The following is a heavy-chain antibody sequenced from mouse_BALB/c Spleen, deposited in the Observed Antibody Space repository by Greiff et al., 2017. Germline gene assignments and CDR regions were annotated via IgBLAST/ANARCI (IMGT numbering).Heavy chain of an antibody. J-gene: IGHJ2*01. CDR2: ISDGGSYT. V-gene: IGHV5-4*02. CDR1: GFTFSDYY. CDR3: ARGVYFDY. Sequence: EVKVEESGGGLVKPGGSLKLSCAASGFTFSDYYMYWVRQTPEKRLEWVATISDGGSYTYYPDSVKGRFTISRDNAKNNLYLQMSSLKSEDTAMYYCARGVYFDYWGQGTTLTVSS.